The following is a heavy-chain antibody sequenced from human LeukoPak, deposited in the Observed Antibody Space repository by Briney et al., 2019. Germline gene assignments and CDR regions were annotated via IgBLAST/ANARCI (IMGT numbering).Heavy chain of an antibody. CDR1: GFTFSTYA. Sequence: GGSLRLSCAASGFTFSTYAMSWVRQAPGKGLEWVSVVSGTGGRTYYADSVKGRFTISRDNSKNTLYLQMNSLRAEDTALYYCVKTSSSSPQYNWFDAWGQGTLVTVSS. J-gene: IGHJ5*02. CDR3: VKTSSSSPQYNWFDA. CDR2: VSGTGGRT. D-gene: IGHD6-6*01. V-gene: IGHV3-23*01.